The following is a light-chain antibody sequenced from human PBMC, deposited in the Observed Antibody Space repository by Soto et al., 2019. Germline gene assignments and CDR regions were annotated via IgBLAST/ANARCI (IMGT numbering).Light chain of an antibody. V-gene: IGLV2-14*01. CDR2: DVS. CDR3: SSYTGGSTYV. CDR1: SSDIGGYKY. J-gene: IGLJ1*01. Sequence: SVLTQPASVSGSPGQAMTISCTGTSSDIGGYKYVSWYQQHPGKAPKLMIYDVSNRPSGVSNRFSGSKSGNTATLTISGLQGEDEAEYYCSSYTGGSTYVFGTGTKVTVL.